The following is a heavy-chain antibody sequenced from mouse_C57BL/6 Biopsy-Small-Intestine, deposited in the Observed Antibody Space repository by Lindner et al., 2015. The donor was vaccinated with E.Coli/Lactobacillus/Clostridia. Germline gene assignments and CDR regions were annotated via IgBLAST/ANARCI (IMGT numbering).Heavy chain of an antibody. CDR2: IIPIFGTA. J-gene: IGHJ1*01. Sequence: SVKVSWQGFWRHLHQLCYRVGCGQAPGQGLEWMGGIIPIFGTANYAQKFQGSVTITADESTSTAYMELSNLRSEDTAVYYCASSGYSFATNYYYGMDVWGQGTTVTVSS. CDR3: ASSGYSFATNYYYGMDV. V-gene: IGHV1-79*01. CDR1: RHLHQLC. D-gene: IGHD1-1*01.